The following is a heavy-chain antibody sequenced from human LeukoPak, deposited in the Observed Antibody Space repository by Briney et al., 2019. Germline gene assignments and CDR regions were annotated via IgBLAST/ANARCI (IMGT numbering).Heavy chain of an antibody. V-gene: IGHV1-69*01. Sequence: GASVKVSCKASGGTFSSCGISWVRQAPGQGLEWMGAFIPIFGTANDAQKFQGRVTIAADESTSTAYMELSSLRSEDTAVYYCASGVYYDSSGYSFEYWGQGTLVTVSS. CDR1: GGTFSSCG. J-gene: IGHJ4*02. D-gene: IGHD3-22*01. CDR2: FIPIFGTA. CDR3: ASGVYYDSSGYSFEY.